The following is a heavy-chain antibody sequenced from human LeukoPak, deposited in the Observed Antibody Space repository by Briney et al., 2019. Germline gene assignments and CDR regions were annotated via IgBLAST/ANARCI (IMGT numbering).Heavy chain of an antibody. CDR3: ATPRARSSSWYIFDY. D-gene: IGHD6-13*01. CDR1: GFTFDDYA. J-gene: IGHJ4*02. Sequence: GGSLRLSCAASGFTFDDYAMHWVRQAPGKGLEWVSGISWNSGSIGYADSVKGRFTISRDNAKNSLYLQMNSLRAEDTAVYYCATPRARSSSWYIFDYWGQGTLVTVSS. V-gene: IGHV3-9*01. CDR2: ISWNSGSI.